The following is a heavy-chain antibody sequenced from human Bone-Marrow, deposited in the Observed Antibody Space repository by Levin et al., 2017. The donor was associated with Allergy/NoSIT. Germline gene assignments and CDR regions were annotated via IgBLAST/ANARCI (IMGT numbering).Heavy chain of an antibody. Sequence: QAGGSLRLSCAASNFTVSANYMSWVRQAPGKGLEWVSIIYTGGSAYYADSVKDRFIASRDSSKNTLYLQMNSLRAEDTAVYYCAGTSVSETTDEYFHHWGQGALVTVSS. J-gene: IGHJ1*01. V-gene: IGHV3-66*01. CDR1: NFTVSANY. CDR2: IYTGGSA. D-gene: IGHD4-11*01. CDR3: AGTSVSETTDEYFHH.